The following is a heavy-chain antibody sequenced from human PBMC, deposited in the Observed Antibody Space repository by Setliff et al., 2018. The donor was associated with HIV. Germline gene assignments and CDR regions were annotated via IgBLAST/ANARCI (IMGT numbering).Heavy chain of an antibody. CDR1: GGSISSYY. J-gene: IGHJ3*02. CDR3: ARDPKVEWDLLGALDI. V-gene: IGHV4-4*07. CDR2: MYTSGVA. Sequence: SETLSLTCTVSGGSISSYYWSWIRQPAGKGLEWIGRMYTSGVAKYNPSLESRVTMSVDTSKNQMSLELTSVTAADTAVYYCARDPKVEWDLLGALDIWGQGTMVTVSS. D-gene: IGHD3-16*01.